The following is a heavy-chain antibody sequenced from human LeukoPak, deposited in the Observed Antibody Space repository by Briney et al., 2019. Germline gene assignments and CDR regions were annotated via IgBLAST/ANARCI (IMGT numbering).Heavy chain of an antibody. CDR1: GGSISSGSYY. V-gene: IGHV4-61*02. CDR2: IYTSGST. Sequence: SQTLSLTCTVSGGSISSGSYYWSWIRQPAGKGLEWIGRIYTSGSTNYNPSLKSRVTISVDTSKNQFSLKLSSVTAADTAVYYCARVAAATYCGSTSCYDAFDIWGQGTMVTVSS. CDR3: ARVAAATYCGSTSCYDAFDI. D-gene: IGHD2-2*01. J-gene: IGHJ3*02.